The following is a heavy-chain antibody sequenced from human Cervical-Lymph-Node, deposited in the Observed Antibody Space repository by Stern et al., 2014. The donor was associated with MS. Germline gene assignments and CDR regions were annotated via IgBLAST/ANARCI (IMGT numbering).Heavy chain of an antibody. V-gene: IGHV3-33*01. CDR1: GFTFSSYG. D-gene: IGHD3-10*01. J-gene: IGHJ4*02. Sequence: VHLVESGGGVVQPGRSLRLSCTASGFTFSSYGMHWVRQAPGKGLEWVAVIWYDGGNKHYADSVRGRFTISRDNSKNTLYLQMNSLRAEDTAVYYCARDPTMVRGVKGYFDYWGQGTLVTVSS. CDR2: IWYDGGNK. CDR3: ARDPTMVRGVKGYFDY.